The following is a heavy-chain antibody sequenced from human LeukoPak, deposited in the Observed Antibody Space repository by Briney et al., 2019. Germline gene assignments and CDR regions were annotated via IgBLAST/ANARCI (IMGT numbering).Heavy chain of an antibody. V-gene: IGHV1-46*01. CDR2: INPSGGST. CDR3: ARVADYYDSSGYLFGAFDI. J-gene: IGHJ3*02. Sequence: GASVKVSCKASGYTFTSYYMHWVRQAPGQGLEWMEIINPSGGSTSYAQKFQGRVTMTRDTSTSTVYMELSSLRSEDTAVYYCARVADYYDSSGYLFGAFDIWGQGTMVTVSS. D-gene: IGHD3-22*01. CDR1: GYTFTSYY.